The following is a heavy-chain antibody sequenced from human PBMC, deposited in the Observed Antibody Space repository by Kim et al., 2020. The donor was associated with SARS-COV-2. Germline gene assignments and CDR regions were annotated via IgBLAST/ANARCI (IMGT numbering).Heavy chain of an antibody. CDR3: ARGDMVPPRIAAAGPIDY. Sequence: ASVNVSCKASGYTFTGYYMHWVRQAPGQGLEWMGRINPNSGGTNYAQKFQGRVTMTRDTSISTAYMELSRLRSDDTAVYYCARGDMVPPRIAAAGPIDYWGQGTLVTVSS. D-gene: IGHD6-13*01. J-gene: IGHJ4*02. V-gene: IGHV1-2*06. CDR1: GYTFTGYY. CDR2: INPNSGGT.